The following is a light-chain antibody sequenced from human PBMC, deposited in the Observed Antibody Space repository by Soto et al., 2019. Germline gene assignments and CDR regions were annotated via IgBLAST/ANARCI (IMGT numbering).Light chain of an antibody. J-gene: IGKJ4*01. CDR3: QHFNTFPRT. CDR2: VAS. CDR1: QGITSY. V-gene: IGKV1-9*01. Sequence: DIQLTQSPSFLSASVGDRVTITCRASQGITSYLAWYQQKPGKAPKLLIYVASTLQSGVTSRFSGSGSGKEFTIRISSLQSEDFATYYCQHFNTFPRTFGGGTNVDI.